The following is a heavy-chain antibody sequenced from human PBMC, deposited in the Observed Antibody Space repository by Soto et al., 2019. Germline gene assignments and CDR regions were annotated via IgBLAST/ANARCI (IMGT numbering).Heavy chain of an antibody. V-gene: IGHV1-2*04. CDR3: ARAYSSGWYWFDP. CDR2: INPNSGGT. CDR1: GYTFTGYY. J-gene: IGHJ5*02. Sequence: QVQLVQSGAEVKKPGASVKVSCKASGYTFTGYYMHWVRQAPGQGLEWMGWINPNSGGTNYAQKFQGWVTMTRDTSSSTAYMELSSLSSDDTAVYYCARAYSSGWYWFDPWGQGTLVTVSS. D-gene: IGHD6-19*01.